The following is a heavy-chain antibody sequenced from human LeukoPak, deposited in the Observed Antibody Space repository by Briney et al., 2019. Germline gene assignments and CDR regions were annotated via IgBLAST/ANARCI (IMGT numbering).Heavy chain of an antibody. V-gene: IGHV3-21*01. CDR1: GFTFSSYS. D-gene: IGHD2-2*01. J-gene: IGHJ3*02. CDR2: ISSSSRYI. Sequence: GGSLRLSCAASGFTFSSYSMNWVRQAPGKGLEWVSSISSSSRYIYYADSVKGRFTISRDNAKNSLYLQMNSLRAEDTAVYYCARGQRGYIVVVPAGEDAFDIWGQGTMVTVSS. CDR3: ARGQRGYIVVVPAGEDAFDI.